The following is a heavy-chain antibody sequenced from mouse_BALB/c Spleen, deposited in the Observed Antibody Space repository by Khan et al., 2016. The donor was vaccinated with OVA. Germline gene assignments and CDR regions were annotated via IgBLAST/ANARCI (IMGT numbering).Heavy chain of an antibody. V-gene: IGHV3-2*02. Sequence: EVQLQESGPGLVKPSQSLSLTCTVTGYSITSDYAWNWIRQFPGNKLEWMGYISSTGSTSYNPSLKSRISITRDTSTNQFFLHLNAVTTEDTATYYCARSLDSSDSYAMDYWGQGTSVTVSS. D-gene: IGHD2-13*01. CDR1: GYSITSDYA. CDR2: ISSTGST. J-gene: IGHJ4*01. CDR3: ARSLDSSDSYAMDY.